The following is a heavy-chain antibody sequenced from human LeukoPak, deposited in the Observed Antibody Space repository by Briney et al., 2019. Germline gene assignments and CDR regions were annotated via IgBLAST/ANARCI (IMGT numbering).Heavy chain of an antibody. D-gene: IGHD2-2*01. V-gene: IGHV1-18*01. Sequence: ASVKVSCKASGYTFTSYGISWVRQAPGQGLEWMGWISAYNGNTNYAQKLQGRVTMTTDTSTSTAYMELRSLRSDDTAVYYCARAACGSISCSDYDFYDYTDVWGKGTTVTVSS. J-gene: IGHJ6*03. CDR2: ISAYNGNT. CDR1: GYTFTSYG. CDR3: ARAACGSISCSDYDFYDYTDV.